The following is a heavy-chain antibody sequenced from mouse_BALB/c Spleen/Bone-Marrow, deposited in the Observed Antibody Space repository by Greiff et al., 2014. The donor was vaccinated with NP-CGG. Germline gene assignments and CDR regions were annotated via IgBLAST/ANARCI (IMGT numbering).Heavy chain of an antibody. CDR2: IWTGGGT. D-gene: IGHD1-1*01. J-gene: IGHJ2*01. Sequence: VQGVESGPGLVAPSQSLSITCTVSGFSLTSYDINWIRQSPGKGLEWLGVIWTGGGTNYNSVFMSRLSISKDNSKSQVFLKMNSLQTADTAIYFCVRGYYYGSSPFDYWGQGTTLTVSS. CDR3: VRGYYYGSSPFDY. CDR1: GFSLTSYD. V-gene: IGHV2-9-2*01.